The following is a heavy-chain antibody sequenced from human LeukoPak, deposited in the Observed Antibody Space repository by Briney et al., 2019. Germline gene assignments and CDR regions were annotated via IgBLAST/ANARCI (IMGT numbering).Heavy chain of an antibody. CDR1: GDSVSINSAA. CDR3: ARVIAAAAYFDY. J-gene: IGHJ4*02. V-gene: IGHV6-1*01. Sequence: SQTFSLTCAISGDSVSINSAAWNWIRQSPSRGLEWLGRTYQRSKWYNDYAVSVKSRITINPDISKNQFSLQLSSVTAADTAVYYCARVIAAAAYFDYWGQGTLVTVSS. CDR2: TYQRSKWYN. D-gene: IGHD6-13*01.